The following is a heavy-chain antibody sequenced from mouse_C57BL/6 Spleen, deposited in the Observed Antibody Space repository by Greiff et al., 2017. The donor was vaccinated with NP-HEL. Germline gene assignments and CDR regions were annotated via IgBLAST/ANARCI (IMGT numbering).Heavy chain of an antibody. CDR2: IHPNSGST. CDR3: ARYDGYDGYYAMDY. D-gene: IGHD2-3*01. CDR1: GYTFTSYW. J-gene: IGHJ4*01. V-gene: IGHV1-64*01. Sequence: VQLQQPGAELVKPGASVKLSCKASGYTFTSYWMHWVKQRPGQGLEWIGMIHPNSGSTNYNEKFKSKATLTVDKSSSTAYMQLSSLTSEDSAVYYCARYDGYDGYYAMDYWGQGTSVTVSS.